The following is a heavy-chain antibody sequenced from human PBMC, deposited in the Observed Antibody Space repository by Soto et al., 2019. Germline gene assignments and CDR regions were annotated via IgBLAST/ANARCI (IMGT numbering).Heavy chain of an antibody. CDR1: GGSISSGDYY. CDR2: IYYSGST. J-gene: IGHJ4*02. D-gene: IGHD2-15*01. CDR3: ARDGGYCSGGSCHTGAY. Sequence: QVQLQESGPGLVKPSQTLSLTCTVSGGSISSGDYYWSWIRQPPGKGLEWIGYIYYSGSTYYNPSLKSRVTISVDTSKNQFSLKLSSVTAADTAVYYCARDGGYCSGGSCHTGAYWGQGTLVTVSS. V-gene: IGHV4-30-4*01.